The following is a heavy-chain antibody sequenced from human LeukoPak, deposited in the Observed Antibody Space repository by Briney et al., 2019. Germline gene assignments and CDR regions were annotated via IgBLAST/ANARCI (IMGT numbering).Heavy chain of an antibody. Sequence: PGGSLRLSCAASGFTFSSYAMSWVRQAPGKGLEWVSAISGSGGSTYYADSVKGRFTISRDNSKNTLYLQMNSLRAEDTAVYYCAKDHCGGDCYSGSDAFDIWGQGTMVTVSS. CDR1: GFTFSSYA. CDR2: ISGSGGST. D-gene: IGHD2-21*02. J-gene: IGHJ3*02. V-gene: IGHV3-23*01. CDR3: AKDHCGGDCYSGSDAFDI.